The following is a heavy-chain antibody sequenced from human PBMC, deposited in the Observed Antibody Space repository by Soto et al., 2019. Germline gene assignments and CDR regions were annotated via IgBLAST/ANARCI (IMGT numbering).Heavy chain of an antibody. CDR1: GYTFTSYA. V-gene: IGHV1-3*01. CDR2: INAGNGNT. J-gene: IGHJ5*02. D-gene: IGHD3-3*02. Sequence: SWVKVTCKASGYTFTSYAMHWVRQAPGQRHEWMGWINAGNGNTKYSQKFQGRVTITRDTSASTAYMELSSLRSEDTAVYYCARIRLVLAGGGHGHWFALWGQGTPV. CDR3: ARIRLVLAGGGHGHWFAL.